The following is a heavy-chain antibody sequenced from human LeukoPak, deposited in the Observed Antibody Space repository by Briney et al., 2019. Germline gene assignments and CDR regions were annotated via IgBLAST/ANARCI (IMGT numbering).Heavy chain of an antibody. Sequence: GGSLRLPCAASGFTFSTYWMTWVRQAPGKGLEWVSIISGSGDNTYYADSVKARFTISRDNSKNTLYLHMNSLRAEDTAVYFCARKRESYWVPELDYWGQGTLVTVSS. CDR3: ARKRESYWVPELDY. J-gene: IGHJ4*02. CDR2: ISGSGDNT. D-gene: IGHD3-16*01. CDR1: GFTFSTYW. V-gene: IGHV3-23*01.